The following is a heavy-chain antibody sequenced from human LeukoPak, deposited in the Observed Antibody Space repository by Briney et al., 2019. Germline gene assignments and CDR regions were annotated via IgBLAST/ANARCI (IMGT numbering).Heavy chain of an antibody. CDR1: GFTVSDYA. V-gene: IGHV3-11*01. D-gene: IGHD1-7*01. J-gene: IGHJ4*02. CDR2: ISRSGDTI. Sequence: PGGSLRLSCAASGFTVSDYAMSWIRQAPGQGLEWVSYISRSGDTIDYADSVKGRFSISRDNAKNSLYLQMNSLRAEDTAVYYCAGYHWNSGVVYWGQGTLVTVSS. CDR3: AGYHWNSGVVY.